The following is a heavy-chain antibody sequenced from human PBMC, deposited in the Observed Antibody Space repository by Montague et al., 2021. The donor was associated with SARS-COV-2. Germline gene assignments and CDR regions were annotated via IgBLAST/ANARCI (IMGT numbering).Heavy chain of an antibody. CDR2: IYYSRST. J-gene: IGHJ4*02. V-gene: IGHV4-59*08. CDR3: ARGKEGYTSSWYLDY. Sequence: SETLSLTCTVSGGSISSYYWSWIRQPPGRALEWIGYIYYSRSTNYNPSLKSRVTISVDTSKNQFSLKLSSVTAADTAVYYCARGKEGYTSSWYLDYWGQGTLVTVSS. D-gene: IGHD6-13*01. CDR1: GGSISSYY.